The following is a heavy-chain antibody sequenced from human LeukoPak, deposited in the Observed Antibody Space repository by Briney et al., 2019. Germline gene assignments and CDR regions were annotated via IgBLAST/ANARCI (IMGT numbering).Heavy chain of an antibody. CDR2: ISGDGGST. CDR1: GFTFDDYA. D-gene: IGHD3-3*01. J-gene: IGHJ6*03. Sequence: GGSLRLSCAASGFTFDDYAMHWVRQAPGKGLEWVSLISGDGGSTYYADSVKGRFTISRDNSKNSLYLQMNGLRTEDTALYYCAKVSRSYDFWRIANLYYMDVGGKGTTVTVSS. CDR3: AKVSRSYDFWRIANLYYMDV. V-gene: IGHV3-43*02.